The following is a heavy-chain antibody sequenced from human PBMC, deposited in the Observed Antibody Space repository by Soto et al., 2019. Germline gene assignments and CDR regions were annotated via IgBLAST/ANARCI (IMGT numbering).Heavy chain of an antibody. V-gene: IGHV4-59*01. CDR1: GGSISDDY. Sequence: PSETLSLTCTVSGGSISDDYWSWIRQPPGKGLEWIGYIYYSGSTNYNPSLKSRVTISVDTSKNQFSLKLSSVTAADTAVYYCARTTGGGYNWFDPWGKGTLVTVSS. D-gene: IGHD4-4*01. CDR3: ARTTGGGYNWFDP. J-gene: IGHJ5*02. CDR2: IYYSGST.